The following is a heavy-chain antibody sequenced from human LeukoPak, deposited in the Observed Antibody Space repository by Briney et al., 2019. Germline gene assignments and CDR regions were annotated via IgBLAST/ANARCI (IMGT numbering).Heavy chain of an antibody. J-gene: IGHJ4*02. Sequence: PGGSLRLSCAASAFTFSSYWMTWVRQAPGKGLEWVANIKEDGTQKNYVESVKGRFTISRDNAENSLYLQMNSLRAEDTAVYYCTRSFEDWGQGTLFTVSS. V-gene: IGHV3-7*03. CDR1: AFTFSSYW. CDR3: TRSFED. CDR2: IKEDGTQK.